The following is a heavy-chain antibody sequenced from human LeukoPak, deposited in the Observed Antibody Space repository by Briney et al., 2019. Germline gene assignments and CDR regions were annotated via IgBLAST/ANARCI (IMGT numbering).Heavy chain of an antibody. CDR3: AREVLDVVEPGTNTIDY. CDR1: GFTFRDYT. D-gene: IGHD2-2*01. V-gene: IGHV3-21*01. J-gene: IGHJ4*02. CDR2: INKGGSFI. Sequence: GGSLRLPFAASGFTFRDYTRNGFRQAPGKGLEGVSAINKGGSFIKYADSVKGRFIVSRDNAKNLLFLQMNSLRVEDTALYFRAREVLDVVEPGTNTIDYWGQGTRVTVSS.